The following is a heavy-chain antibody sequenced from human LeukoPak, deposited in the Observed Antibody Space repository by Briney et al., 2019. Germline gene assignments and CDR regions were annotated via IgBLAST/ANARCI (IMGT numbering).Heavy chain of an antibody. CDR3: ARDMAVTTFDH. Sequence: PSETLSLTCTVSGGSISSSGYYWGWIRQPPGKGLEWIGSMYSGGSTYYNASLKSRVTFSVDTSKNQFSLKLSSVTAADTAVYYCARDMAVTTFDHWGQGTLVTVSS. CDR2: MYSGGST. J-gene: IGHJ4*02. V-gene: IGHV4-39*02. CDR1: GGSISSSGYY. D-gene: IGHD4-11*01.